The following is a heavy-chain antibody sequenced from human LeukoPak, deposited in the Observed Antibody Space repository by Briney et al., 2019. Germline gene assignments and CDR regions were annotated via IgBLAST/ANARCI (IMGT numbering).Heavy chain of an antibody. CDR3: ARRVNANAFDI. V-gene: IGHV1-69*05. J-gene: IGHJ3*02. CDR1: GDTFISYA. D-gene: IGHD4/OR15-4a*01. Sequence: SVKVSCKASGDTFISYAIGWVRQAPGQGLEWMGGIIPIFPTANYAQKFRGRVTITTDESTSTAYMELSSLRSEDTAVYFCARRVNANAFDIWGQGTMVTVSS. CDR2: IIPIFPTA.